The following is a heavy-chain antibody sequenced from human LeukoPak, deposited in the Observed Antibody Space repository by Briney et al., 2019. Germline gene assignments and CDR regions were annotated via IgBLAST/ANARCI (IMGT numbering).Heavy chain of an antibody. CDR3: AKEMKPWMHFDY. D-gene: IGHD5-12*01. V-gene: IGHV3-30*18. CDR1: GFTFSRSA. J-gene: IGHJ4*02. CDR2: ISHDGSNT. Sequence: GRSLRLSCAASGFTFSRSAVHWVRQAPGKGLEWVAVISHDGSNTDYTDSVKGRFTVSRDNSKNTLYLQMNSLRAEDTAVYYCAKEMKPWMHFDYWGQGTLVTVSS.